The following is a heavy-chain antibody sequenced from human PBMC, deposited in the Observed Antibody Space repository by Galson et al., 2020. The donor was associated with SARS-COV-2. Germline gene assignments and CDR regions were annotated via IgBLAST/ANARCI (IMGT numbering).Heavy chain of an antibody. V-gene: IGHV2-5*02. CDR1: GFSLSNTGVG. D-gene: IGHD3-10*01. Sequence: KMSGPTLVKPTQTLTLTCNFSGFSLSNTGVGVGWIRQPPGQALEWLALIYWDDDKRYRPSLKSRLTITKDTSKNQVVLTMANMDPVDTGTYYCAHKPPGGPVADAFDVWGRETMVTVSS. J-gene: IGHJ3*01. CDR2: IYWDDDK. CDR3: AHKPPGGPVADAFDV.